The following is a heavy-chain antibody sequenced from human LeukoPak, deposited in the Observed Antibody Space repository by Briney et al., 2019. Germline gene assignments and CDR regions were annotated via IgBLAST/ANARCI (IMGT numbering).Heavy chain of an antibody. J-gene: IGHJ3*02. CDR2: ISYDGSNK. CDR3: ARGGVSDAFDI. CDR1: GFTFSSYA. Sequence: GGSLRLSCAASGFTFSSYAMHWVRQAPGKGLEWVAVISYDGSNKYYADSVKGRFTISRDNSKNTLYLQMNSLRAEDTAVYYCARGGVSDAFDIWGQGTMVTVSS. D-gene: IGHD6-25*01. V-gene: IGHV3-30*04.